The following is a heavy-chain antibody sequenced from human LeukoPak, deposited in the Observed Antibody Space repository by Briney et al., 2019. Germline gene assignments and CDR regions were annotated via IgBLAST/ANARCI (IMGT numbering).Heavy chain of an antibody. J-gene: IGHJ6*03. Sequence: ASVKVSCKTSGYGFTTYGISWLRQAPGQGLEWLGWISPDTGKRDYAQNLQGRVTVTIDTSTTTAYMDLRSLGSDDTAVYYCARGRVGATGYYYYYMDVWGKGTTVTVSS. CDR3: ARGRVGATGYYYYYMDV. CDR2: ISPDTGKR. V-gene: IGHV1-18*01. D-gene: IGHD1-26*01. CDR1: GYGFTTYG.